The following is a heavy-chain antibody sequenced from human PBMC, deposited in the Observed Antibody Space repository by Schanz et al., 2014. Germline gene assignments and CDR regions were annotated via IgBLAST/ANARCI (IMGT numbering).Heavy chain of an antibody. V-gene: IGHV3-30*03. CDR2: ISSDGTNK. CDR3: ARLATSKSRLGDAVDI. J-gene: IGHJ3*02. Sequence: QVQLVESGGGVVQPGRSLRLSCAASGFTFSNFGLHWVRQAPGKGLNWVAVISSDGTNKYYADSVQGVFTLSKDFSKATVYLKLTSLRPEDTATYYCARLATSKSRLGDAVDIWGQGTMVTVSS. D-gene: IGHD6-6*01. CDR1: GFTFSNFG.